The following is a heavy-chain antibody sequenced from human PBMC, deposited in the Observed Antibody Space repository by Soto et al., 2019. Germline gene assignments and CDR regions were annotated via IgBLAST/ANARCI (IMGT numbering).Heavy chain of an antibody. D-gene: IGHD5-18*01. CDR2: IIPIFGTA. CDR1: GGTFSSYA. Sequence: SVKVSCKASGGTFSSYAISWVRQAPGQGLEWMGGIIPIFGTANYAQKFQGRVTITADESTSTAYMELSSLRSEDTAVYYCARDRGSYGTHLDLWGQGTLVTVSS. CDR3: ARDRGSYGTHLDL. V-gene: IGHV1-69*13. J-gene: IGHJ4*02.